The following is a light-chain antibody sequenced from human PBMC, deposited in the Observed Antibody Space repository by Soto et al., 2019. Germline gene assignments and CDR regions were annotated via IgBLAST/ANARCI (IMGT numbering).Light chain of an antibody. CDR3: QQRSNWLWT. CDR2: GAS. V-gene: IGKV3D-20*02. Sequence: EIVLTQSPGTLSLSPGERATLSCRARQSVSSRYLAWYQQKPGQAPRLLIYGASTRATGIPDRFSGSGSGTDFTLTISSLEPEDFAVYYCQQRSNWLWTFGQGTKVDIK. CDR1: QSVSSRY. J-gene: IGKJ1*01.